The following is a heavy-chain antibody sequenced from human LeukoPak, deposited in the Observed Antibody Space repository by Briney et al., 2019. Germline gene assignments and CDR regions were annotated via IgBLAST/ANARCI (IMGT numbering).Heavy chain of an antibody. CDR2: ISYDGSNK. V-gene: IGHV3-30*04. CDR3: AREVSSRIDFDY. Sequence: PGGSLRLSCAASGFTFSRSAMHWVRQAPGKGLEWVAVISYDGSNKYYADSVKGRFTISRDNSKNTLYLQMNSLRAEDTAVYYCAREVSSRIDFDYWGQGTLVTVSS. J-gene: IGHJ4*02. D-gene: IGHD6-13*01. CDR1: GFTFSRSA.